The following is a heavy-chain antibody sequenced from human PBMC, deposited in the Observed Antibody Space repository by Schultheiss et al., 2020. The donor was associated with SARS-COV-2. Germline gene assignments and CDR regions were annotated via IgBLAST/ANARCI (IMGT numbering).Heavy chain of an antibody. D-gene: IGHD3/OR15-3a*01. CDR2: ISDSDDNT. CDR3: ASSVVTGGAYDF. V-gene: IGHV3-23*01. CDR1: GFTFSSYS. Sequence: GGSLRLSCAVSGFTFSSYSMNWVRQAPGKGLEWVSAISDSDDNTYYADSAKGRFTISRDNSKNTVYLQMNSLRSEDTAVYHCASSVVTGGAYDFWGQGTQVTVSS. J-gene: IGHJ4*02.